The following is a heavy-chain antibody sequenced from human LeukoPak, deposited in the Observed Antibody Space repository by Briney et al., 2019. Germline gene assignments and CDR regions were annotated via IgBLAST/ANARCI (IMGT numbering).Heavy chain of an antibody. CDR2: IYYSGST. V-gene: IGHV4-59*12. CDR1: AGSITNYY. J-gene: IGHJ4*01. CDR3: AGWGPYFDY. D-gene: IGHD7-27*01. Sequence: SETLSLTRTVSAGSITNYYWSWIRQPPGKGLEWIGYIYYSGSTNYNPSLKSRVTISVDTSKNQFSLKLTSVTAADTAVYYCAGWGPYFDYWGQGTLVTVSS.